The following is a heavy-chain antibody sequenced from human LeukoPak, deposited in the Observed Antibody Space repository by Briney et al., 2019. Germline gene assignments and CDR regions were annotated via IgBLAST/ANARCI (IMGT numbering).Heavy chain of an antibody. CDR1: GYTFSGYY. D-gene: IGHD3-22*01. J-gene: IGHJ4*02. Sequence: ASVKVSCKASGYTFSGYYIHWVRQGPGQGLEWMGWINPNSGVTDYAQKFQGRVTMTRDTSISTAYMELSRLSSDDTAVYYCARTRAYYYDSSGYYYVSPLDYWGQGTLVTVSS. V-gene: IGHV1-2*02. CDR3: ARTRAYYYDSSGYYYVSPLDY. CDR2: INPNSGVT.